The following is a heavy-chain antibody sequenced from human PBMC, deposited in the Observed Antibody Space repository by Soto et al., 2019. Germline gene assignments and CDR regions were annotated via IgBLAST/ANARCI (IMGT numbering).Heavy chain of an antibody. CDR2: ISGSGGST. V-gene: IGHV3-23*01. D-gene: IGHD5-12*01. CDR1: GFIFSSYA. CDR3: AKDPTIGPSYFDY. Sequence: GGSLRLSCAASGFIFSSYATSWVRQAPGKGLEWVSAISGSGGSTYYADSVKGRFTISRDNSKNMLYLQMNSLRAEDTAVYYCAKDPTIGPSYFDYWGQGTLVTVSS. J-gene: IGHJ4*02.